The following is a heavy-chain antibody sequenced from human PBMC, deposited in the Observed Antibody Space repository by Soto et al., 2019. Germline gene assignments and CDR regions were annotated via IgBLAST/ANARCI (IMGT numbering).Heavy chain of an antibody. CDR1: GFRFSDYG. CDR2: MSFDGTYN. J-gene: IGHJ4*02. D-gene: IGHD4-17*01. V-gene: IGHV3-30*18. CDR3: AKDRRDGEYNSVYDF. Sequence: VQLAESGGGVVQPGRSLRLSCVGSGFRFSDYGMHWVRQAPGKGLEWVAMMSFDGTYNYYADYVKGRFIISRDNSKNTLYLQMNSLRAEDTAVYFCAKDRRDGEYNSVYDFWCQGTLVTVSS.